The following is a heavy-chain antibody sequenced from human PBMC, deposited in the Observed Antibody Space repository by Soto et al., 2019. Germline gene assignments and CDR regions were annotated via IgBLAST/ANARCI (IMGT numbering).Heavy chain of an antibody. V-gene: IGHV3-64*01. Sequence: EVQLVESGGGLVQPGGSLRLSCAASGFTFSSYAMHWVRQAPGKGLEYVSAISSNGGSTYYANSVKGRFTISRDNSKNTLYLQMGSLRAEDMAVYYCARASGNWRGLSNNWFDPWGQGTLVTVSS. J-gene: IGHJ5*02. CDR3: ARASGNWRGLSNNWFDP. D-gene: IGHD3-9*01. CDR1: GFTFSSYA. CDR2: ISSNGGST.